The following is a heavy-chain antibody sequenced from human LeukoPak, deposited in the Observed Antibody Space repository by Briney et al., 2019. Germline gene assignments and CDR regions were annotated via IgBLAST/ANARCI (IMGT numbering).Heavy chain of an antibody. CDR3: ATYSSGWYLFDY. D-gene: IGHD6-19*01. CDR1: GFTFSIYA. J-gene: IGHJ4*02. Sequence: GGSLRLSCAASGFTFSIYAMSWVRQAPGKGLEWVSAISGSGGSTYYADSVKGRFTISRDNSKNTLYLQMNSLRAEDTAVYYCATYSSGWYLFDYWGQGTLVTVSS. V-gene: IGHV3-23*01. CDR2: ISGSGGST.